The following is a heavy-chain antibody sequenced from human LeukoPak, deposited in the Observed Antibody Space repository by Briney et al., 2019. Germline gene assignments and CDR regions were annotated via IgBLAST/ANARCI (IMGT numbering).Heavy chain of an antibody. J-gene: IGHJ6*02. CDR1: GYTFTSYG. D-gene: IGHD5-12*01. V-gene: IGHV1-18*01. CDR3: ARSGYDLKDYYYGMDV. Sequence: ASVKVSCKASGYTFTSYGIYWVRQAPGQGLEWMGWISAYNGNTNYAQKLQGRVTMTTDTSTSTAYMELRSLRSDDTAVYYCARSGYDLKDYYYGMDVWGQGTTVTVSS. CDR2: ISAYNGNT.